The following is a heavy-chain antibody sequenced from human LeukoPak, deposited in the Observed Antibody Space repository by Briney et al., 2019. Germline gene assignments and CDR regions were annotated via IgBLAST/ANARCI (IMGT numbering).Heavy chain of an antibody. J-gene: IGHJ6*03. Sequence: PGGSLRLSCAASGFTFDDYGMSWVRHAPGKGLEWVSGINWNGGSTGYADSVKGRFTISRDNAKNSLYLQMNSLRAEDTALYYCARTRELLRDYYCYYMDVWGKGTTVTVSS. D-gene: IGHD1-26*01. CDR2: INWNGGST. CDR1: GFTFDDYG. V-gene: IGHV3-20*04. CDR3: ARTRELLRDYYCYYMDV.